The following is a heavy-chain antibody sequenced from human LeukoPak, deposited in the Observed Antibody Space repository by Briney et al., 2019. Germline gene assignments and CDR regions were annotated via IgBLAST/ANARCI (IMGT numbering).Heavy chain of an antibody. CDR1: GGSISNYY. V-gene: IGHV4-59*08. J-gene: IGHJ3*02. Sequence: SETLSLTCTVSGGSISNYYWSWIRQPPGKGLEWIGYIFSSGSTNHNPSLASRVTISLVTSKNQFFLRLRSVTAADTAVYYCARHLPRTDIGYAFDIWGQGTVVTVSS. CDR2: IFSSGST. D-gene: IGHD2-15*01. CDR3: ARHLPRTDIGYAFDI.